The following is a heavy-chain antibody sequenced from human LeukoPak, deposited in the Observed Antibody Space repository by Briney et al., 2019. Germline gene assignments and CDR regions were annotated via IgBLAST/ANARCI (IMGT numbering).Heavy chain of an antibody. J-gene: IGHJ4*02. V-gene: IGHV3-74*01. D-gene: IGHD2-15*01. CDR2: INSDGSST. CDR3: AAHQGYCSGGGCGPY. Sequence: GGSLRLSCAASGFTFSSYWMHWVRQAPGKGLVWVSRINSDGSSTSYADSVKGRFTISRDNSKNTLYLQMNTLRAEDTAVYHCAAHQGYCSGGGCGPYWGQGTQVTVSS. CDR1: GFTFSSYW.